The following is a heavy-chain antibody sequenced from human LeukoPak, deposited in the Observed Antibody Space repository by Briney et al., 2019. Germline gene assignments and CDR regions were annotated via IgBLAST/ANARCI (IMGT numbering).Heavy chain of an antibody. CDR1: GYTFTSYG. J-gene: IGHJ4*02. CDR2: ISAYNGNT. CDR3: ARDAGYYDSSYFDY. V-gene: IGHV1-18*01. Sequence: GASVKVSCKASGYTFTSYGISWVQQAPGQGLEWMGWISAYNGNTNYAQKLQGRVTMTTDTSTSTAYMELRSLRSDDTAVYYCARDAGYYDSSYFDYWGQGTLVTVSS. D-gene: IGHD3-22*01.